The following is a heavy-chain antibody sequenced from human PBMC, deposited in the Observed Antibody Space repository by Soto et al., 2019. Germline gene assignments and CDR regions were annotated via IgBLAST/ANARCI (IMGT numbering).Heavy chain of an antibody. V-gene: IGHV1-58*01. CDR2: IVVGSGNT. CDR3: AAVPGYCTNGVCYTGVDY. CDR1: GFTFTSSA. Sequence: ASVKVSCKASGFTFTSSAVQWVRQARGQRLEWIGWIVVGSGNTNYAQKFQERVTITRDMSTSTAYMELSSLRSEDTAVYYCAAVPGYCTNGVCYTGVDYWGQGTLVTVSS. J-gene: IGHJ4*02. D-gene: IGHD2-8*01.